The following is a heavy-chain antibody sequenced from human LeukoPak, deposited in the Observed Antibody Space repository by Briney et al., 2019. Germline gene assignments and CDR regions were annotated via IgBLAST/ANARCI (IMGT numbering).Heavy chain of an antibody. CDR3: ARNLGPFDV. V-gene: IGHV3-23*01. D-gene: IGHD3-16*01. CDR1: GFTFNDFA. Sequence: TGGSLRLSCAASGFTFNDFAMTWVRQAPGKGLEWVSTIADAGTYYADSVKGRFIISRDNSKNMLYLQLNSLRAHDTAMYYCARNLGPFDVRGHGTMVTVSS. J-gene: IGHJ3*01. CDR2: IADAGT.